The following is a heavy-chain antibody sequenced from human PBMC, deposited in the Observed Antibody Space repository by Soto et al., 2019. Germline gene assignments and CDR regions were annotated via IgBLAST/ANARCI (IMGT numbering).Heavy chain of an antibody. V-gene: IGHV1-69*12. CDR1: GGTFSSYA. J-gene: IGHJ6*02. CDR3: ARDGGGDTAMAQDYYYGMDV. D-gene: IGHD5-18*01. CDR2: IIPIFDTA. Sequence: QVQLVQSGAEVKKPGSSVKVSCKASGGTFSSYAISWVRQAPGQGLEWMGGIIPIFDTANYAQKFQGRVMITADESPTTAYMELSSLRSEDTAVYYCARDGGGDTAMAQDYYYGMDVWGQGTTVTVSS.